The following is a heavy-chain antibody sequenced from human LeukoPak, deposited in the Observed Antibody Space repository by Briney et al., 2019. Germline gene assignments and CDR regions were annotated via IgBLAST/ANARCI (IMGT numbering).Heavy chain of an antibody. D-gene: IGHD3-22*01. V-gene: IGHV3-23*01. CDR2: ISGSGSST. CDR1: GFTFSSYA. J-gene: IGHJ4*02. CDR3: AKDDSCGHYCLPKDFDY. Sequence: PGGSLRLSCAASGFTFSSYAMSWVRQVPGKGLEWVSAISGSGSSTYYADSVKGRFTISRDNSKNTLYLQMNGLRAEDTAVYYCAKDDSCGHYCLPKDFDYWGQGTLVTVSS.